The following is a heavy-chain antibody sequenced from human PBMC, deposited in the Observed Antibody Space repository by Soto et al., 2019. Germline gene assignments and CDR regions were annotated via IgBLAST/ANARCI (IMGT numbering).Heavy chain of an antibody. CDR1: GFTFSSYA. CDR3: VRDRLRYNWNDFPYYYYGMDV. V-gene: IGHV3-30-3*01. CDR2: ISYDGSNK. J-gene: IGHJ6*02. D-gene: IGHD1-1*01. Sequence: QVQLVESGGGVVQPGRSLRLSCAASGFTFSSYAMHWVRQAPGKGLEWVAVISYDGSNKYYADSVKGRFTISRDNSKNTLYLQMNSLRAEDTAVYYCVRDRLRYNWNDFPYYYYGMDVWGQGTTVTVSS.